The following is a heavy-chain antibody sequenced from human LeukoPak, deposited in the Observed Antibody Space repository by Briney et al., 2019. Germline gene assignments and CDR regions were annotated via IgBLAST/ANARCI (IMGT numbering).Heavy chain of an antibody. CDR1: GGSVSSGNYY. Sequence: PSETLSLTCAVSGGSVSSGNYYWSWIRQPPGKGLEWIGYIYYSGSTYYNPSLKSRVTISVDTSKNQFSLKLSSVTAADTAVYYCARGLMSWDIVVVPAAKGAWFDPWGQGTLVTVSS. CDR2: IYYSGST. V-gene: IGHV4-30-4*01. J-gene: IGHJ5*02. D-gene: IGHD2-2*01. CDR3: ARGLMSWDIVVVPAAKGAWFDP.